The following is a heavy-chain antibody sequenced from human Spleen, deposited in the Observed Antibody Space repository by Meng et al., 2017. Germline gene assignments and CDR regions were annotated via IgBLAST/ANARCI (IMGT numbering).Heavy chain of an antibody. Sequence: SVKVSCKALGDIFSNYVIGWVRQAPGQGLEWMGGINAVFGTTNYAQKFQDRVTITSDESTSTVYMELTRLTSEDTAVYFCARKAGNCISTTYDSLDYWGQGTLVTVSS. V-gene: IGHV1-69*13. D-gene: IGHD2-2*01. J-gene: IGHJ4*02. CDR1: GDIFSNYV. CDR3: ARKAGNCISTTYDSLDY. CDR2: INAVFGTT.